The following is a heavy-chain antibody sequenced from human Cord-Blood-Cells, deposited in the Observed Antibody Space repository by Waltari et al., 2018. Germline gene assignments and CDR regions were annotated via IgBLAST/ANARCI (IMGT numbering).Heavy chain of an antibody. Sequence: EVQLVESGGGLVKRGGSLTGSCAASGFTSRMYWLHWVRQALGKGVVWVSRINSDGSSTSYADSVKGRFTISRDNAKNTLYLQMNSLRAEDTAVYYCARVNKSSGGSCYFDYWGQGTLVTVSS. D-gene: IGHD2-15*01. J-gene: IGHJ4*02. CDR3: ARVNKSSGGSCYFDY. CDR2: INSDGSST. CDR1: GFTSRMYW. V-gene: IGHV3-74*01.